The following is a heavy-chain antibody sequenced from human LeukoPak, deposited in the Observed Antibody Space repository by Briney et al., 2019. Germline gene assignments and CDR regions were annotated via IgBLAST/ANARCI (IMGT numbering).Heavy chain of an antibody. V-gene: IGHV3-53*01. CDR3: AREGTGYYHDY. J-gene: IGHJ4*02. D-gene: IGHD3-9*01. CDR1: GFTVSSNY. Sequence: GGSLRLSCAASGFTVSSNYMSWVRQAPGKGLEWVSLIDSGGSTYYADSVKGRFTISRDNSKNTPYLQMNSLRAEDTAVYHCAREGTGYYHDYWGQGTLVTVSS. CDR2: IDSGGST.